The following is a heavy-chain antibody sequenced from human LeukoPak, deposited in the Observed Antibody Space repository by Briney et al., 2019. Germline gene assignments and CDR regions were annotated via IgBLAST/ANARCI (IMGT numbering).Heavy chain of an antibody. CDR1: GFTFSSYS. V-gene: IGHV3-48*04. Sequence: GGSLRLSCAASGFTFSSYSMNWVRQAPGKGLEWVSYISSSGSTIYYADSVKGRFTISRDNAKNSLYLQMNSLRAEDTAVYYCASGPKSSHDYWGQGTLVTVSS. J-gene: IGHJ4*02. CDR2: ISSSGSTI. CDR3: ASGPKSSHDY.